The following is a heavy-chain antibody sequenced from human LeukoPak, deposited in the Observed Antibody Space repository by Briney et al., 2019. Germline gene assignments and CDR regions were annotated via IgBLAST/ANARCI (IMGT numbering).Heavy chain of an antibody. V-gene: IGHV5-51*01. J-gene: IGHJ5*02. CDR1: GYSFGTYW. D-gene: IGHD3-16*01. CDR2: IYPGDSHT. Sequence: GESLKISCKGSGYSFGTYWIGWVRPMPGKGLEWMGIIYPGDSHTRYSPSFQGQVTISADKSTSTAYLQWNSLKSSDTAIYYCARLYTRLIRSIWGYFDPWGQGTLVTVSS. CDR3: ARLYTRLIRSIWGYFDP.